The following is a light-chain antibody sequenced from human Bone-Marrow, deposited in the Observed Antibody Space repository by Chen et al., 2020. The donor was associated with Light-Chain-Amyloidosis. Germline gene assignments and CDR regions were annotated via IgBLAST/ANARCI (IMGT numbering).Light chain of an antibody. Sequence: SYVLTQPSSVSVAPGQTATIALGGNNIGSTSVHWYQQTPGQAPLLVVYDDSDRPSGIPERLSGYNSGNTATLTISRVEAGDEADYYCQVWDRSSDRPVFGGGTKLTVL. CDR3: QVWDRSSDRPV. CDR2: DDS. V-gene: IGLV3-21*02. CDR1: NIGSTS. J-gene: IGLJ3*02.